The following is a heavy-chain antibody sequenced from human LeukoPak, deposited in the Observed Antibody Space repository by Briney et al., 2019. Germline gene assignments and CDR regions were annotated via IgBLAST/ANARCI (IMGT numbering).Heavy chain of an antibody. CDR2: IYHSGST. CDR1: GGSISSSNW. CDR3: ARVWYYDSSGYAASFDY. D-gene: IGHD3-22*01. J-gene: IGHJ4*02. Sequence: SETLSLTCAVSGGSISSSNWWSWVRQPPGKGLEWIGEIYHSGSTNYNPSLKSRVTISVDKSKNQFSLKLSSVTAADTAVYYCARVWYYDSSGYAASFDYWGQGTLVTVSS. V-gene: IGHV4-4*02.